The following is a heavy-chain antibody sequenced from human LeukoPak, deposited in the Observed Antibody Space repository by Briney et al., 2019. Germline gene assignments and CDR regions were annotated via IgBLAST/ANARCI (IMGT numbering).Heavy chain of an antibody. Sequence: GTSVKVSCKASGGTFSSYAISWVRQAPGQGLEWMGSIIPILGIANYAQKFQGRVTITADKSTSTAYMELSSLRSEDTAVYYCARPSSLYYYDSSGYVGYYFDYWGQGTLVTVSS. J-gene: IGHJ4*02. V-gene: IGHV1-69*04. CDR3: ARPSSLYYYDSSGYVGYYFDY. D-gene: IGHD3-22*01. CDR2: IIPILGIA. CDR1: GGTFSSYA.